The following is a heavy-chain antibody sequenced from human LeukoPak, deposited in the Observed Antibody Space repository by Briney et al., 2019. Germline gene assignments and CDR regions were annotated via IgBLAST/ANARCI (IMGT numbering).Heavy chain of an antibody. V-gene: IGHV4-59*08. D-gene: IGHD2-2*01. CDR2: IYYSGST. CDR3: ARLPAYCSTTSCSFDS. J-gene: IGHJ4*02. Sequence: SETLSLTCTVSGGSISSYYWSWIRQPPGKGLEWIGYIYYSGSTNYNPSLKSRVTISVDTSKNQFSLKLTSVTAADTAVYYCARLPAYCSTTSCSFDSWGQGTLVTVSS. CDR1: GGSISSYY.